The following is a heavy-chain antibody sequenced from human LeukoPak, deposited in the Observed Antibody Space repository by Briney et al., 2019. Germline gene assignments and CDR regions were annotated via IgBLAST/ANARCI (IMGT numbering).Heavy chain of an antibody. D-gene: IGHD3-22*01. CDR3: TRDSPAPDYYDSSGYDAFDI. V-gene: IGHV3-49*04. J-gene: IGHJ3*02. Sequence: GGSLRLSCTASGFTFGDYAMSWVRQAPGKGLEWVGFIRSKAYGGTTEYAASVEGRFTISRDDSKSIAYLQMNSLKTEDTAVYYCTRDSPAPDYYDSSGYDAFDIWGQGTMVTVSS. CDR2: IRSKAYGGTT. CDR1: GFTFGDYA.